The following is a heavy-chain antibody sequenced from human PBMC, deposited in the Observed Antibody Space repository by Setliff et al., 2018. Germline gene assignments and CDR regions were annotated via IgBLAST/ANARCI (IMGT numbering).Heavy chain of an antibody. D-gene: IGHD2-21*01. CDR2: IRPDGSGN. Sequence: GESLKISCSASGFSFSSSWMAWVRQAPGQGLEWVADIRPDGSGNFYADAVRGRFTASRDNARNSLFLQMNSLSVEDTAMYYCARDPEGGEFDIWGRGTLVTVSS. J-gene: IGHJ3*02. CDR1: GFSFSSSW. CDR3: ARDPEGGEFDI. V-gene: IGHV3-7*01.